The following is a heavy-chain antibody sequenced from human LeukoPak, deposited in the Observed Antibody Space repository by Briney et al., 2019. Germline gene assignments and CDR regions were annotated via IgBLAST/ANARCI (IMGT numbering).Heavy chain of an antibody. CDR3: ARHVPSGLRIVVVTSDWYFDL. J-gene: IGHJ2*01. CDR1: GGSISSSSYY. CDR2: IYYSGST. D-gene: IGHD2-21*02. V-gene: IGHV4-39*01. Sequence: SETLSLTCTVSGGSISSSSYYWGWIRQPPGKGLEWIGDIYYSGSTNYNPSLKSRVTVSVDTSKNQFSLKLSSVTAADTAVYYCARHVPSGLRIVVVTSDWYFDLWGRGTLVTVSS.